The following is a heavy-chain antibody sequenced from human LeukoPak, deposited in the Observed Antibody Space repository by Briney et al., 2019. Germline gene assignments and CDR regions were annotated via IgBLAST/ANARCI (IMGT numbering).Heavy chain of an antibody. CDR1: GDSISTYY. CDR2: IYYTGST. Sequence: SETLSLTCTVSGDSISTYYWSWIRQPPGKGLEWIGYIYYTGSTNYNPSLKSRVTMSVDTSKNQFSLKLGSVTAADTAVYYCARGGGYEMPRVFDYWGQGTLVTVSS. CDR3: ARGGGYEMPRVFDY. D-gene: IGHD5-12*01. J-gene: IGHJ4*02. V-gene: IGHV4-59*01.